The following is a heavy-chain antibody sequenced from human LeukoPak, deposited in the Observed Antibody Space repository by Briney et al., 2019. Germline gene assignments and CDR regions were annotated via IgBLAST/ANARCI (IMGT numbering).Heavy chain of an antibody. CDR3: ASDFWSGYYTPMGVNY. D-gene: IGHD3-3*01. CDR2: INSDGNST. J-gene: IGHJ4*02. CDR1: GFTFSSYW. Sequence: QPGGSLRLSRAASGFTFSSYWMHWVRQAPGKGLVWVSRINSDGNSTNYADSVKGRFTISRDNAKNTLYLQMNSLRAEDTAVYYCASDFWSGYYTPMGVNYWGQGTLVTVSS. V-gene: IGHV3-74*01.